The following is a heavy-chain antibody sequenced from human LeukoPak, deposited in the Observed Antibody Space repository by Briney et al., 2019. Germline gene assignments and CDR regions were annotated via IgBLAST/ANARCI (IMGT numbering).Heavy chain of an antibody. Sequence: SETLSLTCTVSGGSIRSYYWSWIRQPPGKGLEWIGYIYYSGSTNYNPSLKSRVTISIDTSKSQFSLKLSSVTAADTAVYYCARDSSGNNWFDPWGQGTLVTVSS. CDR1: GGSIRSYY. CDR3: ARDSSGNNWFDP. V-gene: IGHV4-59*01. CDR2: IYYSGST. J-gene: IGHJ5*02.